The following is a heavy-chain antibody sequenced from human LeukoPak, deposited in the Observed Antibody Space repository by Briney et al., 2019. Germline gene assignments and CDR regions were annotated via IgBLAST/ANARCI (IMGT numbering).Heavy chain of an antibody. Sequence: ASVKVSCKASGYTFTSYDINWVRQATGQGLEWMGWMNPNSGNTGYAQKFQGRVTMTRDTSIGTAYMELSSLRSEDTAVYYCARGLGIPGVYPDLRFWGQGTLVTVSS. J-gene: IGHJ4*02. CDR3: ARGLGIPGVYPDLRF. CDR2: MNPNSGNT. CDR1: GYTFTSYD. V-gene: IGHV1-8*01. D-gene: IGHD5/OR15-5a*01.